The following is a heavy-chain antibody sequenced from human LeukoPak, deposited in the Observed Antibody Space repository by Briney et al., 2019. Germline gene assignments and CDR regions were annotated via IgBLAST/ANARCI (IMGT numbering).Heavy chain of an antibody. V-gene: IGHV3-33*06. CDR1: GFTFSNYG. J-gene: IGHJ4*02. Sequence: PGGSLRLSCEASGFTFSNYGMLWVRQAPGKGLEWVAVIWYDGTNKYYADSVKGRFTISRDNSKKTLYLQMNSLRAEDTAIFYCAKDVYNWNFYFDYWGQGTLVTVSS. CDR2: IWYDGTNK. D-gene: IGHD1-7*01. CDR3: AKDVYNWNFYFDY.